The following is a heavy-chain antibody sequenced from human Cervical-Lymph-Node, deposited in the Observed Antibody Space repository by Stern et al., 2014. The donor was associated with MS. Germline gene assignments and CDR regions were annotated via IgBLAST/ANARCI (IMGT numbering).Heavy chain of an antibody. CDR3: ARGLYSSNWAHGY. D-gene: IGHD6-13*01. J-gene: IGHJ4*02. V-gene: IGHV4-34*01. CDR1: GGSFSGYY. Sequence: QVQLQQWGAGLLKPSETLSLTCAVYGGSFSGYYCSWIRQSPGKGLEWIGDIDHIGGTNYNPSLKSRVTMLLDTSKKQFSLTLTSVTAADTAVYYCARGLYSSNWAHGYWGQGTLVTVSS. CDR2: IDHIGGT.